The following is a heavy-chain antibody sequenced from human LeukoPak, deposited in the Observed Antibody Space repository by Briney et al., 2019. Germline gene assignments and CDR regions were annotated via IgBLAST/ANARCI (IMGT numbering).Heavy chain of an antibody. D-gene: IGHD2-15*01. Sequence: GGSLRLSCAASGFTVSSNHMSWVRQAPGKGLEWVSVICSGGSTNCADSLKGLFNISRDNSKNTLSLQMNSLRAEDTAVYYCATGALYCSGGSCTRSYYYYGMDVWGQGTTVTVSS. CDR2: ICSGGST. V-gene: IGHV3-53*01. J-gene: IGHJ6*02. CDR3: ATGALYCSGGSCTRSYYYYGMDV. CDR1: GFTVSSNH.